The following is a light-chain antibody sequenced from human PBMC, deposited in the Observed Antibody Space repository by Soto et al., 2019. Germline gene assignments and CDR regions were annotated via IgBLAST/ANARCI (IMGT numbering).Light chain of an antibody. CDR3: GTWDNSLSVRV. Sequence: QSVLTQPPSVSAAPGQMVTISCSGSSSNIGKNSISWYQQLPGAAPKLLIYDNNKRPSGIPDRFSGSKSGTSATLGITGLQTGDEADYYCGTWDNSLSVRVIGGGTKLTVL. CDR1: SSNIGKNS. CDR2: DNN. J-gene: IGLJ2*01. V-gene: IGLV1-51*01.